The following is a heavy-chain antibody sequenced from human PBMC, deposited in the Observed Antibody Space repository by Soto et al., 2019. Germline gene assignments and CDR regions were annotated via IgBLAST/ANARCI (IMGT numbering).Heavy chain of an antibody. V-gene: IGHV1-8*01. J-gene: IGHJ6*02. CDR1: GYTFTSYD. Sequence: ASVKVSCKASGYTFTSYDINWVRQATGQGLEWMGWTNPNSGNTGYAQKFQGRVTMTRNTSISTAYMELSSLRSEDTAVYYCARGMYSSSWYGDYYYYYGMDVWGQGTTVTVSS. D-gene: IGHD6-13*01. CDR3: ARGMYSSSWYGDYYYYYGMDV. CDR2: TNPNSGNT.